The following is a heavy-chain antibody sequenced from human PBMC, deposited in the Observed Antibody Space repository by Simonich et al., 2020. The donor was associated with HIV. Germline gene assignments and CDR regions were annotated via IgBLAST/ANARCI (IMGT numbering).Heavy chain of an antibody. CDR1: GGSFSGYF. J-gene: IGHJ4*02. CDR2: IIHSGST. Sequence: QVQLQQWGAGLLKPSETLSLTCAVYGGSFSGYFWTWIRQPPGKGLEWIGEIIHSGSTNYNPSLKSRVTISVDTSKNQFSLKLSSVTAADTAVYYCARLDYNYGLDNLGQGTLVTVSS. CDR3: ARLDYNYGLDN. V-gene: IGHV4-34*12. D-gene: IGHD5-18*01.